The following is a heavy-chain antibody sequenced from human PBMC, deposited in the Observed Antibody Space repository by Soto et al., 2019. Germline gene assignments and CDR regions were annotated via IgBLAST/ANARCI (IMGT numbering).Heavy chain of an antibody. CDR3: ARDRIAVAGTLFAY. CDR1: GFTVSSDY. CDR2: IYSGGST. V-gene: IGHV3-66*01. Sequence: GGSLRLSCAASGFTVSSDYMSWVRQAPGKGLERVSVIYSGGSTYYTDSVKDRFTISRDNSQNTLYLQMNSLRAEDSAVYYCARDRIAVAGTLFAYWGQGTLVTVSS. J-gene: IGHJ4*02. D-gene: IGHD6-19*01.